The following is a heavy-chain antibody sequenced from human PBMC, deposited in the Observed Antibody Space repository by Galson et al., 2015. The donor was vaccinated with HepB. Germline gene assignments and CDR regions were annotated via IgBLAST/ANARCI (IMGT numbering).Heavy chain of an antibody. Sequence: SLRLSCAASGFTFSSYAMSWVRQAPGKGLEWVSGITDSAGSYADSVKGRFTISRDNPKNTLYLQMNGLRAEDTALYYCAKDASYDFWGGCIDYWGQGTLVTVSS. CDR3: AKDASYDFWGGCIDY. J-gene: IGHJ4*02. D-gene: IGHD3-3*01. CDR1: GFTFSSYA. V-gene: IGHV3-23*01. CDR2: ITDSAG.